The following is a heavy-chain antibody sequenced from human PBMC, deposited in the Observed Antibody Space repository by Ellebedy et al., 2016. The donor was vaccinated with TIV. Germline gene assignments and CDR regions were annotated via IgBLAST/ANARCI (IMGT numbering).Heavy chain of an antibody. V-gene: IGHV3-53*01. J-gene: IGHJ4*02. CDR2: IYSGGST. Sequence: GESLKISCAASGFTVSSNYMSWVRQAPGKGLEWVSVIYSGGSTYYADSVKGRFTISRDNSKNTLYLQMNSLRAEDTAVYYCASLVWFGGPFDYWGQGTLVTVSS. CDR1: GFTVSSNY. CDR3: ASLVWFGGPFDY. D-gene: IGHD3-10*01.